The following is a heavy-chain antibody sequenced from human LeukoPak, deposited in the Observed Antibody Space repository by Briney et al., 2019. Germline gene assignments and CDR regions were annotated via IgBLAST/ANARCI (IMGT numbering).Heavy chain of an antibody. CDR3: AREGLAKTGIHPHLYYFDY. Sequence: SETLSLTCAVSGGSISSSNWWSWVRQPPGKGLEWIGEIYHSGSTNYNPSLKSRVTISVDKSKNQLSLKLSSVTAADTAVYYCAREGLAKTGIHPHLYYFDYWGQGTLVTVSS. J-gene: IGHJ4*02. V-gene: IGHV4-4*02. CDR2: IYHSGST. D-gene: IGHD1-1*01. CDR1: GGSISSSNW.